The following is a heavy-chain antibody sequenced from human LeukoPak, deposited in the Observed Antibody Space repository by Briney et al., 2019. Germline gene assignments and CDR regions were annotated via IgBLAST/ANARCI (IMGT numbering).Heavy chain of an antibody. J-gene: IGHJ4*02. D-gene: IGHD3-22*01. Sequence: ASVKVSCKISGYTLTEFAMNRGRQAPGKGLEWMGGFDPEDGETVYAQKFQGRVIMTEDTSTDTAYLELSSLRSEDTAVYYCATVEREYFDTSGYYDYWGQGTLVTVSS. CDR2: FDPEDGET. V-gene: IGHV1-24*01. CDR3: ATVEREYFDTSGYYDY. CDR1: GYTLTEFA.